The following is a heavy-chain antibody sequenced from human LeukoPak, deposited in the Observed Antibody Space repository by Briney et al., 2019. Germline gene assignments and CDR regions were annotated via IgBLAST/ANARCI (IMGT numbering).Heavy chain of an antibody. CDR2: INPSGGST. V-gene: IGHV1-46*01. Sequence: ASVKVSCKASGYTFTSYYMHWVRQAPGQGLEWMGIINPSGGSTSYAQKFQGRVTMTRDTSTSTVYMELSSLRSEDTAVYYRAREVGATYYYYGMDVWGQGTTVTVSS. CDR1: GYTFTSYY. CDR3: AREVGATYYYYGMDV. D-gene: IGHD1-26*01. J-gene: IGHJ6*02.